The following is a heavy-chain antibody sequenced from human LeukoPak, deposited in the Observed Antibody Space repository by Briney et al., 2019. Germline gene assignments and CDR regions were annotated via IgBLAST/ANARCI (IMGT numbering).Heavy chain of an antibody. Sequence: SETLSLTCAVYGGSFSGYYWSWIRQPPGKGLEWIGEINHSGSTNYNPSLKSRVTISVDTSKNQFSLKLSSVTAADTAVYYCAREGGSSWYSRDFYYIDVWGKGTAVTVSS. CDR3: AREGGSSWYSRDFYYIDV. CDR2: INHSGST. CDR1: GGSFSGYY. D-gene: IGHD6-13*01. J-gene: IGHJ6*03. V-gene: IGHV4-34*01.